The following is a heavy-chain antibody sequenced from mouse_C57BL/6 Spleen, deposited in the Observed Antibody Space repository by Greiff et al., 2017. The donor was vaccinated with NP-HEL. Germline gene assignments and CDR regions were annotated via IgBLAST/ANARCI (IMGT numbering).Heavy chain of an antibody. CDR1: GCTFNSFW. J-gene: IGHJ2*01. CDR3: ARLHDYGGLDD. V-gene: IGHV1-52*01. Sequence: QVQLQQPGAALVRPGSSVKLSCKASGCTFNSFWLHWVVQRPIQGLEWIGNIDPSDRATHYNQKFKDKATLTVDKSSSTAYMQLSSLTSEDSAVYYCARLHDYGGLDDWGKGTTLTVSS. CDR2: IDPSDRAT. D-gene: IGHD2-4*01.